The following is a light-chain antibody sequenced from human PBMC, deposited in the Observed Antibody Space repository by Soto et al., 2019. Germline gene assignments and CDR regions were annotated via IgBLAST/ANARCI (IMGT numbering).Light chain of an antibody. CDR2: DVS. CDR3: SSYTSSSTVV. Sequence: SALTQPASVSGSPGQSITISCTGTSSDVGGYNYVSWYQQHPGKAPKLMIYDVSNRPSGVSNRFSGSKSDNTASLTISGLQAEDEADYYCSSYTSSSTVVFGGGTKLTVL. V-gene: IGLV2-14*01. J-gene: IGLJ2*01. CDR1: SSDVGGYNY.